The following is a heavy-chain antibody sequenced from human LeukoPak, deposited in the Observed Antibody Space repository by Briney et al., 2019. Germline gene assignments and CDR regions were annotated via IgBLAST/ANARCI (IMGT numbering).Heavy chain of an antibody. V-gene: IGHV4-34*01. J-gene: IGHJ6*02. CDR2: INHSGST. CDR1: GGSFSGYY. CDR3: ARGLGVRGVATPYYYYYYGMDV. Sequence: SETLSLTCAVYGGSFSGYYWSWIRQPPGKGLEWIGEINHSGSTNYNPSLKSRVTISVDTFKNQFSLKLSSVTAADTAVYYCARGLGVRGVATPYYYYYYGMDVWGQGTTVTVSS. D-gene: IGHD3-10*01.